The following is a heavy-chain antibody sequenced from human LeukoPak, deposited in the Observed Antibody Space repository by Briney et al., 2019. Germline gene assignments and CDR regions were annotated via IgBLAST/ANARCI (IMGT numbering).Heavy chain of an antibody. CDR2: IYYSGST. J-gene: IGHJ4*02. CDR3: ARHVRGVATYYFDY. V-gene: IGHV4-59*08. D-gene: IGHD3-10*02. CDR1: GGSISSYY. Sequence: SETLSLTCTVSGGSISSYYWSWIRQPPGKGLEWIGYIYYSGSTNYNPSLKSRVTISVDTSKNQFSLKLSSVTAADTAVYYCARHVRGVATYYFDYWGQGTLVTVSP.